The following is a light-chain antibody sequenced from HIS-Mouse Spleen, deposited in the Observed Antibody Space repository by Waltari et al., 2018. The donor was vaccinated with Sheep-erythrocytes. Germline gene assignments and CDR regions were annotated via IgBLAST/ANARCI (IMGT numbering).Light chain of an antibody. CDR1: KLGDKY. J-gene: IGLJ1*01. CDR3: QAWDSSTYV. CDR2: QDS. Sequence: SYELTQPPSLSVSPGQPASITCSGDKLGDKYACWYQQKPGQSPVLVIYQDSKRPSGIPERFSGSNSGNTATLTISGTQAMDEADYYCQAWDSSTYVFGTGTKVTVL. V-gene: IGLV3-1*01.